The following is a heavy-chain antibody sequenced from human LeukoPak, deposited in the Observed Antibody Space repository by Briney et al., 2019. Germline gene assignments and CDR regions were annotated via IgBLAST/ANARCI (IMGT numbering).Heavy chain of an antibody. D-gene: IGHD4-17*01. V-gene: IGHV3-73*01. CDR2: IRSKADSYAT. J-gene: IGHJ4*02. CDR1: GFTFSDSA. Sequence: GGSLRLSCAASGFTFSDSAMHWVRQASGKGLEWVGRIRSKADSYATRYAASVKGRFIISRDDLKNTAYLQMDSLKTEDTALYYCTRQPYDYGDYHLDYWGQRTLVTVSS. CDR3: TRQPYDYGDYHLDY.